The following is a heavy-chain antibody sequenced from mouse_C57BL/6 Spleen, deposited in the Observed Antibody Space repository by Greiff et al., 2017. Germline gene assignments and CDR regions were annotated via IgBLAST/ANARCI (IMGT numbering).Heavy chain of an antibody. Sequence: QVQLKESGPGLVQPSQSLSITCTVSGFSLTSYGVHWVRQSPGKGLEWLGVIWSGGSTDYNAAFISRLSISKDNSKSQVFFKMNSLQADDTAIYYCARSYDYDEGVGFAYWGQGTLVTVSA. CDR2: IWSGGST. V-gene: IGHV2-2*01. J-gene: IGHJ3*01. CDR3: ARSYDYDEGVGFAY. D-gene: IGHD2-4*01. CDR1: GFSLTSYG.